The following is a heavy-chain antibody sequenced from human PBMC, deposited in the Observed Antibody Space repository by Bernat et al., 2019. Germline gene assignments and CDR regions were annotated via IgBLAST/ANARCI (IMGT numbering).Heavy chain of an antibody. V-gene: IGHV3-23*01. Sequence: EVLLLESGGGLVQPGGSLRLSCAASGFTFRNYAMTWVRLAPGKGLEWVSVVSSSGDDTYYADSVKGRFTISRDNSKNTLYLQMNSLRVEDTAVYYCAKDSAGGSGWYLDCWGQGTLVTVSS. CDR1: GFTFRNYA. CDR2: VSSSGDDT. J-gene: IGHJ4*02. D-gene: IGHD1-26*01. CDR3: AKDSAGGSGWYLDC.